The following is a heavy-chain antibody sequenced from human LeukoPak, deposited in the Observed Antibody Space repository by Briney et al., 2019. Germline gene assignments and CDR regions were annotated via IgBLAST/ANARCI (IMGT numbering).Heavy chain of an antibody. V-gene: IGHV3-30*03. D-gene: IGHD6-13*01. CDR3: ARALGSSWDSSLDS. J-gene: IGHJ4*02. CDR2: TSYDGSVE. CDR1: RFTFSNAW. Sequence: PGGSLRLSCADSRFTFSNAWMSWVRQAPGKGLEWVALTSYDGSVEKNAASVKGRFTVSRDNSKNTLYLQMNSLRTEDTAVYYCARALGSSWDSSLDSWGQGTLVPVSS.